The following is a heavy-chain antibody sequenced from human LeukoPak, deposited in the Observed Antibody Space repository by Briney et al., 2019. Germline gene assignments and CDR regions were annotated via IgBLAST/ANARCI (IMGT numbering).Heavy chain of an antibody. Sequence: GGSLRLSCAASGFTFSSYSMNWVRQAPGKGLEWVSSISSSSTYIYYADSVKGRFTISRDNAKNSLYLQMNSLRAEDTAVYYCARDGYDSSGYKKAYYYYGMDVWGQGTTVTVSS. CDR3: ARDGYDSSGYKKAYYYYGMDV. J-gene: IGHJ6*02. CDR1: GFTFSSYS. D-gene: IGHD3-22*01. CDR2: ISSSSTYI. V-gene: IGHV3-21*04.